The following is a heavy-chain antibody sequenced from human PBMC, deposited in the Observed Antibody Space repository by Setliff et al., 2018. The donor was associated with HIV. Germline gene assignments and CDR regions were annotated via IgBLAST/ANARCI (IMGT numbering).Heavy chain of an antibody. D-gene: IGHD6-13*01. CDR1: GFTFSNYA. Sequence: GGSLRLSCAVSGFTFSNYAMTWVRQAPGKGLEWVSSISSSSSYIYYADSVRGRFTISRDNAKSTLYLQMNSLRDEDTAVYYCAKTIAALDYWGQGTLVTVSS. V-gene: IGHV3-21*01. J-gene: IGHJ4*02. CDR3: AKTIAALDY. CDR2: ISSSSSYI.